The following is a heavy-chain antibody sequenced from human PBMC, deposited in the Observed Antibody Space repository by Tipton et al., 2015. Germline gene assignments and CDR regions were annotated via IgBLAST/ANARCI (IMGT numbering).Heavy chain of an antibody. V-gene: IGHV4-61*01. Sequence: LRLSCTVSGASLSGGTYYWSWIRQPPGKALEWIGYIYHSGNTYYNPSLESRVTISVDTSKNQFSLKLSSVTAADTAFYYCARCSDYYDSSGFWYNWFDPWGQGTLVTVSS. D-gene: IGHD3-22*01. J-gene: IGHJ5*02. CDR3: ARCSDYYDSSGFWYNWFDP. CDR1: GASLSGGTYY. CDR2: IYHSGNT.